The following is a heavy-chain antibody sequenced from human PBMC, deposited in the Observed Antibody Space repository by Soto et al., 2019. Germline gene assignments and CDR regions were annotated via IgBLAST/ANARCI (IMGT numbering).Heavy chain of an antibody. D-gene: IGHD3-3*01. CDR1: GYDFNTNW. Sequence: PGESLKISCRGSGYDFNTNWFGWVGQLPGRGLEWVGIMYPGDSGTRYNPSLQGHVTLSVDVTVSTAFLQWRSLETSDTGMYFCARLPRDCNKTSCYYADHWGQGTQVTVSS. CDR3: ARLPRDCNKTSCYYADH. CDR2: MYPGDSGT. J-gene: IGHJ4*02. V-gene: IGHV5-51*01.